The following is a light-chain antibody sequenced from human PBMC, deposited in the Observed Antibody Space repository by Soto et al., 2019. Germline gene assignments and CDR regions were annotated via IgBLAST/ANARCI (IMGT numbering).Light chain of an antibody. V-gene: IGKV3-20*01. CDR3: QQYGSSPVT. CDR2: GTS. J-gene: IGKJ4*01. CDR1: QSVTDTY. Sequence: DIVLTQSPGTLSLSVGERAALSCRASQSVTDTYLAWYQQKPGQAPRLIIYGTSIKATGISGRFTSSGSGTDFTLTISRLAPEDFAVYYCQQYGSSPVTFGGGTRVEI.